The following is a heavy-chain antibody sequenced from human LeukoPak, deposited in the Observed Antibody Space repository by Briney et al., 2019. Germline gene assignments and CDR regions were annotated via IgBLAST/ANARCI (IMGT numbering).Heavy chain of an antibody. Sequence: SETLSLTCAVSGGSFSDYDWSWIRQPPGKGLEWIGEINQSGSTNDNPSLKSRVTMSVDTSKSQFSLNLTSVTAADTAVYYCARFTPQGYGWGGYNRFDPWGQGTLVTVSS. V-gene: IGHV4-34*01. CDR1: GGSFSDYD. CDR2: INQSGST. CDR3: ARFTPQGYGWGGYNRFDP. D-gene: IGHD5-24*01. J-gene: IGHJ5*02.